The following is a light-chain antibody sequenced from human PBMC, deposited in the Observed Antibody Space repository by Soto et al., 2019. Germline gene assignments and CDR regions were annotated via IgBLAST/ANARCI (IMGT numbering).Light chain of an antibody. J-gene: IGLJ1*01. V-gene: IGLV2-14*01. Sequence: QSALTQPASVSGSPGQSITISCTGTSSDVGGYNYVSWYQQHPGKAPKLMIYEVSNRPSGVSNRFSGSKSDNTASLTISGLQAGDEADYYCSSYTSSSTAVFGTGTKVTVL. CDR2: EVS. CDR3: SSYTSSSTAV. CDR1: SSDVGGYNY.